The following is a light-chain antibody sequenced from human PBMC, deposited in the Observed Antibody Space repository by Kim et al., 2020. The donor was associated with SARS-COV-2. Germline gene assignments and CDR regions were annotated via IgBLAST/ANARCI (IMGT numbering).Light chain of an antibody. V-gene: IGLV3-21*04. J-gene: IGLJ3*02. CDR2: YDS. CDR1: NIGSKS. Sequence: APGKTASITCVGNNIGSKSVHWYQQKPCQARVLVIYYDSDRPSGIPERFSGSNSGNTATLTISRVEAGDEADYYCQVWDSSSDHRVFGGGTQLTVL. CDR3: QVWDSSSDHRV.